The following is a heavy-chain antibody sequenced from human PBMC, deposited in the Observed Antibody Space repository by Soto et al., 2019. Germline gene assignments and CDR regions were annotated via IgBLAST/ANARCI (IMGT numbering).Heavy chain of an antibody. CDR2: IIPIFGTA. CDR3: ARDRSPMGGMDV. V-gene: IGHV1-69*12. Sequence: QVQLVQSGAEVKKPGSSVKVSCKASGGTFSSYASSWVRQAPGQGLEWMGGIIPIFGTANYAQKFQGSVTVTADESTSTAYMEGSSLRSEDTAVYYCARDRSPMGGMDVWGQGTKVTVSS. CDR1: GGTFSSYA. J-gene: IGHJ6*02.